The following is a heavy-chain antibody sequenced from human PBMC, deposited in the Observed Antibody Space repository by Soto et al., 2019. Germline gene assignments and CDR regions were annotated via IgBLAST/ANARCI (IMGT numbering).Heavy chain of an antibody. Sequence: ASVKVSCKASGYSFTSYGISWVRQAPGQGPEWMGWISGHNGNTNHPQSLQGRVTMTTDTSRNTAYMELRSLRSDDTAVYYCAMCSGGSCYPGHYWGQGTLVTVSS. V-gene: IGHV1-18*04. D-gene: IGHD2-15*01. J-gene: IGHJ4*02. CDR3: AMCSGGSCYPGHY. CDR1: GYSFTSYG. CDR2: ISGHNGNT.